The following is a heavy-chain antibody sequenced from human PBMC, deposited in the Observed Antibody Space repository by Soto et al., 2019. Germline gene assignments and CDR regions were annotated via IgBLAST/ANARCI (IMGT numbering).Heavy chain of an antibody. CDR3: ARVLTGKTLPRYNWFDP. J-gene: IGHJ5*02. D-gene: IGHD1-1*01. CDR2: ISSSSSYT. Sequence: QVQLVESGGGLVKPGGSLRLSCAASGFSFSDYYMSWIRQAPGKGLEWVSYISSSSSYTNYADSVKGRFTISRDNAKNSLYLQMNSLRAEDTAVYYCARVLTGKTLPRYNWFDPWGQGTLVTVSS. CDR1: GFSFSDYY. V-gene: IGHV3-11*06.